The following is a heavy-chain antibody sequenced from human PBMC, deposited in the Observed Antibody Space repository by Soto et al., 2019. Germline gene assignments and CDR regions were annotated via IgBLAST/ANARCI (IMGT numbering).Heavy chain of an antibody. V-gene: IGHV3-33*01. Sequence: QVQLVESGGGVVQPGRSLRLSCAASGFTFSAYGMHWVRQAPGKGLEWVALIWYDGSKKYYADSVKGRFTISRDDSKNTLYLQMNSLRAEDTSVYYCARGSSASCYDYWGQGTLVTVSS. CDR1: GFTFSAYG. D-gene: IGHD2-15*01. CDR3: ARGSSASCYDY. J-gene: IGHJ4*02. CDR2: IWYDGSKK.